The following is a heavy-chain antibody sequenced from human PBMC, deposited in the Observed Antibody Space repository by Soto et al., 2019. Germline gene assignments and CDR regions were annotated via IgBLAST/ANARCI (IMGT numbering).Heavy chain of an antibody. Sequence: GASVKVSCKASGYTFTSYAVHWVRQAPGQRLEWMGWINAGNGNTKYSQKFQGRVTITRDTSASTAYMELSSLRSEDTAVYYCARDKPYPGYSSSWYLHIWGQGTMVTVSS. CDR2: INAGNGNT. CDR3: ARDKPYPGYSSSWYLHI. CDR1: GYTFTSYA. J-gene: IGHJ3*02. V-gene: IGHV1-3*01. D-gene: IGHD6-13*01.